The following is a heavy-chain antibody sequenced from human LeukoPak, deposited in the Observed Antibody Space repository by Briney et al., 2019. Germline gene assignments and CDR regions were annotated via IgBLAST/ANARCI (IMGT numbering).Heavy chain of an antibody. Sequence: ASMKISCKASGYTFTSYGISWARQAPGQGLEWMGWISAYNGNTNYAQKLQGRVTMTTDTSTSTAYMELRSLRSDDTAVYYCARGAYPFTIFGVVNYYFDYWGQGTLVTVSS. V-gene: IGHV1-18*01. J-gene: IGHJ4*02. CDR2: ISAYNGNT. D-gene: IGHD3-3*01. CDR1: GYTFTSYG. CDR3: ARGAYPFTIFGVVNYYFDY.